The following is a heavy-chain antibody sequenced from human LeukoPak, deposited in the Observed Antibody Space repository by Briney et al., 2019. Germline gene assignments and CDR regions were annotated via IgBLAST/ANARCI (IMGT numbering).Heavy chain of an antibody. CDR3: AKGVEQWLAGAFDI. J-gene: IGHJ3*02. Sequence: GGSLRLSCAASGFTFSSYAMSWVRQAPGKGLEWVSAISGSCGNTYYADSVKGRFTISRDNSKNTLYLQMNSLGAEDTAVYYCAKGVEQWLAGAFDIWGQGTRVTVSS. V-gene: IGHV3-23*01. D-gene: IGHD6-19*01. CDR1: GFTFSSYA. CDR2: ISGSCGNT.